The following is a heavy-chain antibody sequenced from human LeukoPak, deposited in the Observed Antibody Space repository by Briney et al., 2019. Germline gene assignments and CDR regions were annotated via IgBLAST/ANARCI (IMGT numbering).Heavy chain of an antibody. Sequence: GGSLRLSCAASGFTFSSYWMSWVRQAPGKGLEWVANIKQDGSEKYYVDSVKGRFTISRDNAKNSLYLQMNSLRAEDTAVYYCARGLEYCGGDCYSTFDYWGQGTQVTVSS. CDR2: IKQDGSEK. CDR3: ARGLEYCGGDCYSTFDY. CDR1: GFTFSSYW. J-gene: IGHJ4*02. V-gene: IGHV3-7*01. D-gene: IGHD2-21*02.